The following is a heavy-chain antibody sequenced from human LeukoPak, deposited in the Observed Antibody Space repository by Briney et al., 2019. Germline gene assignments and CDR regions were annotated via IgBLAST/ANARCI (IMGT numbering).Heavy chain of an antibody. Sequence: GGSLRLSCAASGFTFSSYSMNWVRQAPGKGLEWVSSISSSSSYIYYADSVKGRFTISRDNAKNSLYLQMNSLRTEDTAVYYCAGAPYDSSGYYYYWGQGTLVTVSS. CDR1: GFTFSSYS. V-gene: IGHV3-21*01. J-gene: IGHJ4*02. D-gene: IGHD3-22*01. CDR3: AGAPYDSSGYYYY. CDR2: ISSSSSYI.